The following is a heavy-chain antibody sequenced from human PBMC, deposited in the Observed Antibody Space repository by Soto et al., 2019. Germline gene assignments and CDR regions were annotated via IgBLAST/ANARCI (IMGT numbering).Heavy chain of an antibody. V-gene: IGHV3-30-3*01. CDR1: GFTFSSYA. CDR3: ARATISSSSLAWFDP. J-gene: IGHJ5*02. CDR2: ISYDGSNK. D-gene: IGHD6-13*01. Sequence: QVQLVESGGGVVQPGRSLRLSCAASGFTFSSYAMHWVRQAPGKGLELVAVISYDGSNKYYSDSVKGRFTISRDNSKNTLYLQMNSLRAEDTAVYYCARATISSSSLAWFDPWGQGTLVTVSS.